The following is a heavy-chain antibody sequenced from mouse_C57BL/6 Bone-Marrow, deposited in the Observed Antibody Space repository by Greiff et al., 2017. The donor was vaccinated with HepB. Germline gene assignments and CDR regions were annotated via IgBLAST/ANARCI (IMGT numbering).Heavy chain of an antibody. Sequence: EVQLQQSGPELVKPGASVKISCKASGYTFTDYYMNWVKQSHGKSLEWIGDINPNNGGTSYNQKFKGKATLTVDKSSRPAYMELRSLTSEDSAVYYCAGGLLWYLDYWGQGTTLTVSS. CDR1: GYTFTDYY. V-gene: IGHV1-26*01. CDR2: INPNNGGT. D-gene: IGHD2-1*01. CDR3: AGGLLWYLDY. J-gene: IGHJ2*01.